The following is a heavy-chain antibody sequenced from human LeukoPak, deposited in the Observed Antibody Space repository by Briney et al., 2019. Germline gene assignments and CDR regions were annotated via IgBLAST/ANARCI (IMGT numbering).Heavy chain of an antibody. CDR2: INPNSGGT. CDR3: ARLDPDYYDSSGYSQVAFDI. Sequence: ASVKVSCKASGYIFTGYYMHWVRQAPGQGLEWMGWINPNSGGTNYAQKFQGRVTMTRDTSISTAYMELSRLRSDDTAVYYCARLDPDYYDSSGYSQVAFDIWGQGTMVTVSS. J-gene: IGHJ3*02. D-gene: IGHD3-22*01. CDR1: GYIFTGYY. V-gene: IGHV1-2*02.